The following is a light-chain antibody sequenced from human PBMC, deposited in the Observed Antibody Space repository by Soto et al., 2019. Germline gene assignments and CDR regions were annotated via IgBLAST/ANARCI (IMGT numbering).Light chain of an antibody. CDR2: KAS. J-gene: IGKJ1*01. V-gene: IGKV1-5*03. CDR1: QTISSW. CDR3: QEYNSYSGT. Sequence: DIQMTQSPSTLSGSVGDRVTITCRASQTISSWLAWYQQKPGKAPKLLIYKASTLKSGVPSRFSGSGSGTEFTLSISSLQPDDFAIYYCQEYNSYSGTFGPGTKVDI.